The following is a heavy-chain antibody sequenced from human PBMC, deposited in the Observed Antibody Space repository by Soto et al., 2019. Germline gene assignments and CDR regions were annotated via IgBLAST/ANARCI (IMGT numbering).Heavy chain of an antibody. CDR1: GFTFSSYG. CDR2: IWYDGSNK. J-gene: IGHJ4*02. Sequence: AGGSLRLSCAASGFTFSSYGMHWVRQAPGKGLEWVAVIWYDGSNKYYADSVKGRFTISRDNSKNTLYLQMNSLRAEDTAVYYCARDSGYSSSWSDYWGQGTLVTVSS. D-gene: IGHD6-13*01. CDR3: ARDSGYSSSWSDY. V-gene: IGHV3-33*01.